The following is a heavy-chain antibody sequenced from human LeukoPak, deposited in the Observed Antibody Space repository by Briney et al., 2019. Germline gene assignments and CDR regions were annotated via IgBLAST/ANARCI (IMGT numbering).Heavy chain of an antibody. V-gene: IGHV3-48*01. D-gene: IGHD1-26*01. Sequence: GGSLRLSCAASGFTSSSYSMNWVRQAPGKGLEWVSYISSSSSTIYYADSVKGRFTISRDNAKNSLYLQMNSLRAEDTAVYYCATTEVGDTSGLDYYYMDVWGKGTTVTVSS. CDR3: ATTEVGDTSGLDYYYMDV. CDR1: GFTSSSYS. CDR2: ISSSSSTI. J-gene: IGHJ6*03.